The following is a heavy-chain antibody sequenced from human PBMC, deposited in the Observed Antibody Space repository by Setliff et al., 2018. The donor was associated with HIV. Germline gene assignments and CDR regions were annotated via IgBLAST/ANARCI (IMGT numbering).Heavy chain of an antibody. CDR1: GASISSNT. V-gene: IGHV4-59*01. J-gene: IGHJ3*01. CDR2: IYNSVTT. CDR3: ARAPPGIQNDAFDV. Sequence: SETLSLTCIVSGASISSNTWSWIRQAPGKGLQWIGFIYNSVTTNYNPSLKSRVTISLDTSKNQFSLKLTSVTAADTAVYYCARAPPGIQNDAFDVWGQGTMVTVSS.